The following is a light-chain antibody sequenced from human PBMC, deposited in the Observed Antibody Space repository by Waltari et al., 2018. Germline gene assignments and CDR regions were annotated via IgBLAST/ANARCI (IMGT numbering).Light chain of an antibody. J-gene: IGKJ1*01. CDR3: QHYVRLPAT. Sequence: CRASQSIGKYLVWYQQKPGQAPRLLIYGASTRATGIPDRFSGGGSGTDFSLSITRLEPEDFAVYYCQHYVRLPATFGQGKTGES. CDR2: GAS. CDR1: QSIGKY. V-gene: IGKV3-20*01.